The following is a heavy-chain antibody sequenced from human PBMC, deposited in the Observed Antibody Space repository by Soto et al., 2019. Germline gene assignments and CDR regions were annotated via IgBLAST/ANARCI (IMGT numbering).Heavy chain of an antibody. CDR3: APAPVGEFIPRP. D-gene: IGHD3-10*01. CDR1: GFTFSSCA. J-gene: IGHJ5*02. Sequence: PGGSLRLSCAASGFTFSSCAMSWVRQAPGKGLEWVSAISGSGGSTYYADSVKGRFTISRDNSKNTLYLQMNSLRAEDTAVYYCAPAPVGEFIPRPWGQGTLVTVSS. V-gene: IGHV3-23*01. CDR2: ISGSGGST.